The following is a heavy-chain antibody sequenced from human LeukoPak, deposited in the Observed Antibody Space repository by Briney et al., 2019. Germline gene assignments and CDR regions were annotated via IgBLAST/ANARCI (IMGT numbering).Heavy chain of an antibody. CDR1: RFTFSIYW. Sequence: GGSLRLSCAASRFTFSIYWMHWVRHAPGKGLEWVSRIYSDGSNTVYAEPVKGRFTISRDNAKSTMYLQMNSLRAEDTAVYYCARTGNGGDLDIWGQGTMVTVSS. CDR2: IYSDGSNT. D-gene: IGHD2-8*01. V-gene: IGHV3-74*01. CDR3: ARTGNGGDLDI. J-gene: IGHJ3*02.